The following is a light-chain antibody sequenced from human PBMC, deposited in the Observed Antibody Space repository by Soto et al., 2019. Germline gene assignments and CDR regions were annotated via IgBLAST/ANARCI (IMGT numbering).Light chain of an antibody. CDR2: AAS. J-gene: IGKJ2*01. Sequence: DIQMTQSPSSLSASVGDRVTITCRASQDISNYLAWFQQRPGKAPKSLIYAASKLQTGVPSKFSGSGSGTEFTLTISSLQPEDFATYYCQQYKSYPYTFGQGTNLEIK. CDR1: QDISNY. V-gene: IGKV1-16*02. CDR3: QQYKSYPYT.